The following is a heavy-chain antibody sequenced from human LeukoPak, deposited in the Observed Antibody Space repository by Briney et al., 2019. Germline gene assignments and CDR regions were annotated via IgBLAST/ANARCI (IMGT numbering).Heavy chain of an antibody. CDR1: GFTFSSYW. J-gene: IGHJ4*02. D-gene: IGHD6-13*01. Sequence: GGSLRLSCAASGFTFSSYWMSWVRQAPGKGLEWVSSITSDYSTYYADSVKGRFTISRDNSKNTLYLQMNSRRAEDTAVYYCAKVSDQQLAIFDYWGQGTLVTVSS. V-gene: IGHV3-23*01. CDR2: ITSDYST. CDR3: AKVSDQQLAIFDY.